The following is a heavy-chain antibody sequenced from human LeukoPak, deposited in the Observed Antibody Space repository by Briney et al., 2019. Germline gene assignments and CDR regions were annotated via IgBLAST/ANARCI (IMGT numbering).Heavy chain of an antibody. Sequence: SETLSLTCTVSGGSISSYFWGWIRQPPGKGLEWIGYIYYTGSTNYNPSLRSRVTISVDTSKNLFSLKLNSVTTADTAVYYCARLTKYDDTWYADHWGQGTLVTVSS. J-gene: IGHJ4*02. CDR2: IYYTGST. CDR1: GGSISSYF. CDR3: ARLTKYDDTWYADH. V-gene: IGHV4-59*08. D-gene: IGHD3-9*01.